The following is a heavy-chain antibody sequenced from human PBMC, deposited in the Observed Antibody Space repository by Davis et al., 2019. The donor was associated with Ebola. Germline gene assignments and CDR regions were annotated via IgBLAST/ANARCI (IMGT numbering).Heavy chain of an antibody. J-gene: IGHJ4*02. CDR1: GFTFSTFG. CDR3: ARDRPEDVLLWVGELAVPLGY. Sequence: GESLKISCAASGFTFSTFGMNWVRQAPGKGLEWVSYISHSTKPIYYADSVKGRFTVSRDNARNSLFLQMNSLRAEDTAVYYCARDRPEDVLLWVGELAVPLGYWGQGTLVTVSS. CDR2: ISHSTKPI. D-gene: IGHD3-10*01. V-gene: IGHV3-48*01.